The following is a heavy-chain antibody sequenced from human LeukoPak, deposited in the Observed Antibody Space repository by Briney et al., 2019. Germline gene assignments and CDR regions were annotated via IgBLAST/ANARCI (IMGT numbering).Heavy chain of an antibody. CDR1: GGSISSSSYY. V-gene: IGHV4-39*07. CDR3: XXXXXVXXXXXAXXXXV. CDR2: IYYSGST. J-gene: IGHJ6*03. Sequence: LSXXCTXXGGSISSSSYYWGWIRQPPGTGLEWIGSIYYSGSTYYNPSLKSRVTISVDTSKNQFSLKLSSVTAADTAVYYXXXXXXVXXXXXAXXXXVWGKGXTXTVSS.